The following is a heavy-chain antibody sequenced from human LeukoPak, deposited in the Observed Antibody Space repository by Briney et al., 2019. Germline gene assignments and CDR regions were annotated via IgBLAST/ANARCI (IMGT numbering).Heavy chain of an antibody. CDR1: GGSISSNY. Sequence: PSETLSLTCTVSGGSISSNYWSWIRQPPGKGLEWIGYIYNSGSTNYNPSLKSRVTISIDTSKNQFSLKLSSVTAADTAVYYCYYYMDVWGKGTTVTVSS. V-gene: IGHV4-59*08. J-gene: IGHJ6*03. CDR3: YYYMDV. CDR2: IYNSGST.